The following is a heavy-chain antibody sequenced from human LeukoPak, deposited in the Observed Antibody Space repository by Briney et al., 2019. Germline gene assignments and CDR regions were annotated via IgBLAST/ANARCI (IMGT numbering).Heavy chain of an antibody. V-gene: IGHV3-53*01. CDR3: ARDPPRGYSSGWYGYFDY. J-gene: IGHJ4*02. D-gene: IGHD6-19*01. CDR1: GFTFSSYW. CDR2: IYSGGST. Sequence: GGSLRLSCAASGFTFSSYWMHWVRQAPGKGLEWVSVIYSGGSTYYADSVKGRFTISRDNSKNTLYLQMNSLRAEDTAVYYCARDPPRGYSSGWYGYFDYWGQGTLVTVSS.